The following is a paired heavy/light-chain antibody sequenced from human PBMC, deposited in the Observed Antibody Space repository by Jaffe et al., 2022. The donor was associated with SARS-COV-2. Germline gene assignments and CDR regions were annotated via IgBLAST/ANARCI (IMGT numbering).Heavy chain of an antibody. V-gene: IGHV3-72*01. J-gene: IGHJ4*02. D-gene: IGHD3-16*01. CDR3: CRVTWGAFDY. CDR2: STIKAHGYTT. Sequence: EVQLVESGGGLVQPGGSLRLSCAASGFTFSDHYMDWVRQAPGKGLEWVGRSTIKAHGYTTEYAASVKGRFTISRDDSKNSLYLQMNSLKTEDTAVYYCCRVTWGAFDYWGQGTPVTVSS. CDR1: GFTFSDHY.
Light chain of an antibody. CDR3: QQYYSIPHT. J-gene: IGKJ4*01. CDR2: WAS. Sequence: DFVMTQSPDSLVVSLGERATINCKSSQSVLYSSSNKNYLAWYQQKPGQSPKLLFYWASTRESGVPDRFSGSGSGTDFTLTIRSLQAEDVAVYYCQQYYSIPHTFGGGTKVEIK. V-gene: IGKV4-1*01. CDR1: QSVLYSSSNKNY.